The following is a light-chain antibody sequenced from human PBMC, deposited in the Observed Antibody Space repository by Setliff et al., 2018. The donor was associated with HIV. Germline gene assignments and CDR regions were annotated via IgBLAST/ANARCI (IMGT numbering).Light chain of an antibody. V-gene: IGLV1-40*01. Sequence: QSVLTQPPSVSGAPGQRVTISCTGSSSNIGAGYDVHWYQQLPGTAPKVLIYGNNNRPSGVPDRFSGSKSGTSASLAITGLQAEDEADYYCQSYDSGLGVFGTGTKVTVL. CDR1: SSNIGAGYD. J-gene: IGLJ1*01. CDR2: GNN. CDR3: QSYDSGLGV.